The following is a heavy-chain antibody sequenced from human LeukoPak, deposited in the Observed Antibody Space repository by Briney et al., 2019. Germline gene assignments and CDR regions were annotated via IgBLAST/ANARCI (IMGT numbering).Heavy chain of an antibody. Sequence: PSETLSLTCTVSGGSISSSSYYWGWIRQPPGKGLEWIGSIYYSGSTYYNPSLKSRVTISVDTSKNQFSLKLSSVTAADTAVYYCARLTVTTYYYSGRDVGGQGTTVTVSS. D-gene: IGHD4-17*01. CDR1: GGSISSSSYY. J-gene: IGHJ6*02. V-gene: IGHV4-39*01. CDR3: ARLTVTTYYYSGRDV. CDR2: IYYSGST.